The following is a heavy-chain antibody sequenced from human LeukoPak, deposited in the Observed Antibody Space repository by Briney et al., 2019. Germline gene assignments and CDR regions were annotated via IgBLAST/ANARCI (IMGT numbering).Heavy chain of an antibody. J-gene: IGHJ4*02. CDR2: INPNSGGT. V-gene: IGHV1-2*02. CDR3: ARGWPVGYSGSYYDY. Sequence: GASVKVSCKASGYTFTTYAMNWVRQAPGQGLEWMGWINPNSGGTNYAQKFQGRVTMTRDTSISTAYMELSRLRSADTAVYYCARGWPVGYSGSYYDYWGQGTLVTVSS. D-gene: IGHD1-26*01. CDR1: GYTFTTYA.